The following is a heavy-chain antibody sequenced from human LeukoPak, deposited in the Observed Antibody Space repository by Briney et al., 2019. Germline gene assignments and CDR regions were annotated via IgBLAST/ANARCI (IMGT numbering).Heavy chain of an antibody. V-gene: IGHV3-74*01. J-gene: IGHJ5*02. CDR3: ARDGDDYVWGNYRNSNWFDP. CDR2: INSDGSWT. Sequence: GGSLRLSCAASGTYWMHWVRQAPGKGLVWVSHINSDGSWTGYADSVKGRFTISKDNAKNTVSLQMNSLRAEDTAVYYCARDGDDYVWGNYRNSNWFDPWGQGTLVTVSS. D-gene: IGHD3-16*02. CDR1: GTYW.